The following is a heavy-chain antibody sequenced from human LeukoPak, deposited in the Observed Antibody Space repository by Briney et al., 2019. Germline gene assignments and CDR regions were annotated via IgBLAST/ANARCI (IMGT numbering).Heavy chain of an antibody. CDR2: ISSSGSST. Sequence: GGSLRLSCAASGFTFSSFGMSWVRQAPGKGLEWVSGISSSGSSTYYADSVKGRFTISRDNSKNTVFLQMNRLRLEDTAVYYCARGGPLGDTNRFDFWGQGTLVTVSS. CDR3: ARGGPLGDTNRFDF. V-gene: IGHV3-23*01. J-gene: IGHJ4*02. D-gene: IGHD4-17*01. CDR1: GFTFSSFG.